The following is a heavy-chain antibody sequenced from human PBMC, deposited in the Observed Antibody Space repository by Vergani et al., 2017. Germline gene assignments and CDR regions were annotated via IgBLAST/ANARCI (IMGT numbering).Heavy chain of an antibody. Sequence: EVQLVESGGGIVKPGGSLRLSCAASGFTFSSYWMSWVRQAPGKGLEWVANIKQDGSEKYYVDSVKGRFTISRDNAKNSLYLQMNSLRAEDTAVYYCAHEGGYGDLDYWGQGTLVTVSS. CDR3: AHEGGYGDLDY. CDR2: IKQDGSEK. CDR1: GFTFSSYW. J-gene: IGHJ4*02. V-gene: IGHV3-7*01. D-gene: IGHD4-17*01.